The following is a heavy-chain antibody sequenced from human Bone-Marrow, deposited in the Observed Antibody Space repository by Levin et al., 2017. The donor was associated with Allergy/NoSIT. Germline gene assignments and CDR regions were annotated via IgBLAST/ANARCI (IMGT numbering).Heavy chain of an antibody. CDR1: GYSFTTYW. V-gene: IGHV5-51*01. J-gene: IGHJ4*02. CDR2: IYPRDSDT. Sequence: HGESLKISCKGSGYSFTTYWIAWVRQMPGNGLDWMGIIYPRDSDTRYSPSFQGQVTISADKSISTAYVQWSSLRASDAAIYYCARIREATVTTTLDYWGQGTLVTVSS. D-gene: IGHD4-17*01. CDR3: ARIREATVTTTLDY.